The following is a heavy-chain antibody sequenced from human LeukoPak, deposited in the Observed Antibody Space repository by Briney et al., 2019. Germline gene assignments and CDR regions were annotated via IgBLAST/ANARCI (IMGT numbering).Heavy chain of an antibody. V-gene: IGHV1-46*01. J-gene: IGHJ6*03. D-gene: IGHD2-8*01. CDR1: GYTFTSYY. Sequence: GASVKVSCKASGYTFTSYYMHWVRQAPGQGLEWMGIINPSGGSTSYAQKFQGRVTMTRDMSTSTVYMELSSLRSEDTAVYYCARDGLDCTNGVFYNYYMDVWGKGTTVTVSS. CDR2: INPSGGST. CDR3: ARDGLDCTNGVFYNYYMDV.